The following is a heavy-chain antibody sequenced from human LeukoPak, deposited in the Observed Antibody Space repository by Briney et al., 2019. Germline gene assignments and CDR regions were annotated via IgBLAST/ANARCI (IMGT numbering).Heavy chain of an antibody. Sequence: GGSPRLSCGASGFTFSSCAMSWVRQAPGKGLEWVSAISDSGGSTYYADSVKGRFTISRDSSKNTLYLQMNSLRADDTAVYYCARRSAGGFGGDWGQGTLVTVSS. J-gene: IGHJ4*02. CDR3: ARRSAGGFGGD. D-gene: IGHD3-10*01. CDR1: GFTFSSCA. V-gene: IGHV3-23*01. CDR2: ISDSGGST.